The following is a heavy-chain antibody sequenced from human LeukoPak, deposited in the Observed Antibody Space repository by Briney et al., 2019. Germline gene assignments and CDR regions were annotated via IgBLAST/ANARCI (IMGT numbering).Heavy chain of an antibody. CDR3: AKDISIKYNWKDLNWGFDY. V-gene: IGHV3-43*01. CDR1: GFTFDDYT. J-gene: IGHJ4*02. Sequence: GGSLRLSCAASGFTFDDYTMHWVRQAPGKGLEWVSLISWDGGSTYYVDSVKGRFTISRDNSKNSLYLQMNSLRTEDTALYYCAKDISIKYNWKDLNWGFDYWGQGTLVTVSS. D-gene: IGHD1-1*01. CDR2: ISWDGGST.